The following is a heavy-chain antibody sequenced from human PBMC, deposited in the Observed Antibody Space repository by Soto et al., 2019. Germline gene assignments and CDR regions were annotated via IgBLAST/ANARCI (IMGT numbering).Heavy chain of an antibody. V-gene: IGHV4-59*01. D-gene: IGHD6-13*01. CDR1: GGSISSYY. CDR3: ARLSAAALDY. J-gene: IGHJ4*02. Sequence: ETLSLPCTVSGGSISSYYWSWIRQPPGKGLEWIGYIYYSGSTNYNPSLKSRVTISVDTSKNQFSLKLSSVTAADTAVYYCARLSAAALDYWGQGTLVTVSS. CDR2: IYYSGST.